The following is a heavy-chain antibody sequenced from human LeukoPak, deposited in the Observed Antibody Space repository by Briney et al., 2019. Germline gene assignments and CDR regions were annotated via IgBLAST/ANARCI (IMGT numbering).Heavy chain of an antibody. V-gene: IGHV4-34*01. J-gene: IGHJ6*02. CDR2: INHSGTT. CDR3: AMGDHYYYYGMDV. D-gene: IGHD2-21*02. Sequence: SETLSLTCAVYGGSFSGYYWSWIRQPPGKGLEWIGEINHSGTTNYNPSLKSRVTISVDTSKNQFSLKLNSVTAADTAVYYCAMGDHYYYYGMDVWGQETTVTVSS. CDR1: GGSFSGYY.